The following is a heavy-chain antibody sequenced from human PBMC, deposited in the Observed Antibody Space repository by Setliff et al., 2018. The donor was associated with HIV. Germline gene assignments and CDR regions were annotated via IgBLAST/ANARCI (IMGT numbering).Heavy chain of an antibody. CDR2: VSSRGDT. CDR3: AKWFGEFFRAFDR. CDR1: DSGTYY. V-gene: IGHV4-4*07. J-gene: IGHJ3*01. D-gene: IGHD3-10*01. Sequence: PSETLSLTCTVSDSGTYYWSWIRQPAGKGLEWIGRVSSRGDTNYNPSLKSRVTMSVDTSKNQFSLKLTSVTAADTAVYYCAKWFGEFFRAFDRWGQGTMVTVSS.